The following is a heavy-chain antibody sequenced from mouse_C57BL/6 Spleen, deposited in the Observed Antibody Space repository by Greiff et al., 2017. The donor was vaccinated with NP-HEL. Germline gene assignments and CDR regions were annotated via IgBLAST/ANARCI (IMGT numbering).Heavy chain of an antibody. V-gene: IGHV1-74*01. CDR1: GYTFTSYW. D-gene: IGHD1-1*01. CDR2: IHPSDSDT. J-gene: IGHJ3*01. CDR3: AIPKPNYPPAWFAY. Sequence: QVQLKQPGAELVKPGASVKVSCKASGYTFTSYWMHWVKQRPGQGLEWIGRIHPSDSDTNYNQKFKGKATLTVDKSSSTAYMQLSSLTSEDSAVYYCAIPKPNYPPAWFAYWGQGTLVTVSA.